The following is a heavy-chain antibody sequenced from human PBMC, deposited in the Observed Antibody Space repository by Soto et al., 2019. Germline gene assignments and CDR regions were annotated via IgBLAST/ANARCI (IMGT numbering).Heavy chain of an antibody. CDR1: GYTFTSYY. CDR2: INPSGGST. Sequence: ASVKVSCKASGYTFTSYYMHWVRQAPGQGLEWMGIINPSGGSTSYAQKFQGRVTMTRDTSTSTVYMELSSLRSEDTAVYYCARGGVQRADLWFGELLGYWGQGTLVTISS. D-gene: IGHD3-10*01. V-gene: IGHV1-46*01. J-gene: IGHJ4*02. CDR3: ARGGVQRADLWFGELLGY.